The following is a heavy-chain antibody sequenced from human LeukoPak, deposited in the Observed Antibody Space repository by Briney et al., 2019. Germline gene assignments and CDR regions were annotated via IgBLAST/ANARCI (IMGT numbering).Heavy chain of an antibody. V-gene: IGHV3-23*03. CDR3: AKDRWYDSGRDCMDV. Sequence: GGSLRLSCAASGFTFSSYAMSWVRQAPGKGLEWVSVIYSGGSTYYADSVKGRFTISRDNSKNTLYLQMNSLRAEDTAVYYCAKDRWYDSGRDCMDVWGQGTTVTVSS. CDR2: IYSGGST. CDR1: GFTFSSYA. J-gene: IGHJ6*02. D-gene: IGHD3-22*01.